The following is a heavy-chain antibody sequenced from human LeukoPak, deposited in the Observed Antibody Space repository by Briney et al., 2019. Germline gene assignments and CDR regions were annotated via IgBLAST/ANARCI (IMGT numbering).Heavy chain of an antibody. V-gene: IGHV4-34*01. Sequence: SETLSLTCAVYGGSFSGYYWSWIRQPPGKGLEWIGEINHSGSTNYNPSLKSRVTISVDTSKNQFSLKLSSVTAADTAVYYCARVVAVAWSERPPGYHYVDFWGKGTTVAVSS. D-gene: IGHD6-19*01. CDR1: GGSFSGYY. J-gene: IGHJ6*03. CDR2: INHSGST. CDR3: ARVVAVAWSERPPGYHYVDF.